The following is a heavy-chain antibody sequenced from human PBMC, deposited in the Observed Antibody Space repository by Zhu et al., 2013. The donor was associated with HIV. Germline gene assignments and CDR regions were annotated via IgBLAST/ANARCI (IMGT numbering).Heavy chain of an antibody. CDR2: ISAYNGNT. D-gene: IGHD3-9*01. J-gene: IGHJ4*02. Sequence: QVQLVQSGAEVKKPGASVKVSCKASGYTFTSYGISWVRQAPGQGLEWMGWISAYNGNTNYAQKLQGRVTMTTDTSTSTAYMELRSLRSDDTAVYYCARDRADFDWLLVRSGIDYWGQGTLVTVSS. CDR1: GYTFTSYG. CDR3: ARDRADFDWLLVRSGIDY. V-gene: IGHV1-18*01.